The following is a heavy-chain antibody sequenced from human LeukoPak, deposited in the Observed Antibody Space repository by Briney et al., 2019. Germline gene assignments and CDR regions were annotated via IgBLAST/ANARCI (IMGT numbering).Heavy chain of an antibody. D-gene: IGHD2-15*01. V-gene: IGHV4-59*01. Sequence: SETLSLTCTVSGGSISNYYWSWIRQPPGKGLEWIGYIYYSGSTNYNPSLKSRVTMSVDTSKNQFSLKLSSVTAADTAVYYCARGPYCSGGSCYSGEGYWGQGILVTVSP. J-gene: IGHJ4*02. CDR1: GGSISNYY. CDR3: ARGPYCSGGSCYSGEGY. CDR2: IYYSGST.